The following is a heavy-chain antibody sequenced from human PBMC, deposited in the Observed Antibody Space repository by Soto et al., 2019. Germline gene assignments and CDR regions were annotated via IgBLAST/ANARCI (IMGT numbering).Heavy chain of an antibody. V-gene: IGHV6-1*01. J-gene: IGHJ3*02. CDR2: TYYRSKWYN. D-gene: IGHD6-6*01. CDR1: GDSVSSNSAA. Sequence: SQTLSLTCAISGDSVSSNSAAWNWIRQSPSRGLEWLGRTYYRSKWYNDYAASVKSRITINPDTSKNQFSLQLNSLTPEDTAVYYGARGTSWEYSSSDAFDIWGQGTMVTVSS. CDR3: ARGTSWEYSSSDAFDI.